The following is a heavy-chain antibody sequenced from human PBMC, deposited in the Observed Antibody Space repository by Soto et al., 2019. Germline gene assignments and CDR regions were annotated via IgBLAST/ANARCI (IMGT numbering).Heavy chain of an antibody. Sequence: QVQLVESGGDVVQPGRSLRLSCATSGFTFNHYAIHWVRQSPGKGLEWVAVISHDGTTKFYADSVKGRFTISRDSSKNTVYLQMSSLRAEDTAMYYCAKDSPYMDYWGQGTLVTVSS. CDR3: AKDSPYMDY. J-gene: IGHJ4*02. D-gene: IGHD3-16*01. CDR1: GFTFNHYA. CDR2: ISHDGTTK. V-gene: IGHV3-30-3*01.